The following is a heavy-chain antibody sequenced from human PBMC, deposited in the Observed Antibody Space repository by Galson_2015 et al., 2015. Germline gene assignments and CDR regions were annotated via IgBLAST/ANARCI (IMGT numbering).Heavy chain of an antibody. CDR2: ISGGGAGT. D-gene: IGHD6-19*01. Sequence: SLRLSCAASGFTFSSYAMSWVRQAPGKGLEWVSGISGGGAGTYYADSVKGRFTISRDNSKNTLYLQMDSLRAEDTAVYYCAKGRLEIVVAGTDDYWGQGTLVTVSS. J-gene: IGHJ4*02. CDR3: AKGRLEIVVAGTDDY. V-gene: IGHV3-23*01. CDR1: GFTFSSYA.